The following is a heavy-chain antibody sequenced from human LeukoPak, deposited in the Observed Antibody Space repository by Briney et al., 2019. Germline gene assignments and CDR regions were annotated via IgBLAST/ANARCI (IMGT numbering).Heavy chain of an antibody. CDR2: IYSGGST. Sequence: GGSLRLSCAASGFTFSSYAMSWVRQAPGKGLEWVSVIYSGGSTYYADSVKGRFTISRDNSKNTLYLQMNSLRAEDTAVYYCARDPSDEHGAHYDSWGQGTLVTVSS. V-gene: IGHV3-53*01. D-gene: IGHD4-17*01. J-gene: IGHJ4*02. CDR3: ARDPSDEHGAHYDS. CDR1: GFTFSSYA.